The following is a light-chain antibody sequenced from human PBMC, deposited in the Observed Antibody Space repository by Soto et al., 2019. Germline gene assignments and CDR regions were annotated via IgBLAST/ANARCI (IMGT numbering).Light chain of an antibody. Sequence: QSVLTQPASVSGSPGQSIPISCTGTSSDVGSYNYVSWYQQHPGKAPKLMIYDVSNRPSGVSNRFSGSKSGNTASLTISGLQAEDEADYYCSSYTRSSTLDVVFGGGTKLTVL. J-gene: IGLJ2*01. CDR1: SSDVGSYNY. CDR2: DVS. CDR3: SSYTRSSTLDVV. V-gene: IGLV2-14*01.